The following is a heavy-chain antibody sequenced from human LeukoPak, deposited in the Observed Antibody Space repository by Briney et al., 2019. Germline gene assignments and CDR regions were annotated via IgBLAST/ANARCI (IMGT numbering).Heavy chain of an antibody. CDR1: GGSISSGDYY. J-gene: IGHJ3*02. CDR2: IYYSGST. V-gene: IGHV4-30-4*08. D-gene: IGHD3-22*01. CDR3: ARQWATDYYYDSSGYFLNDAFDI. Sequence: SQTLSLTCTVSGGSISSGDYYWSWIRQPPGKGLEWIGYIYYSGSTYYNPSLKSRVTISVDTSKNQFSLKLSSVTAADTAVYYCARQWATDYYYDSSGYFLNDAFDIWGQGTMVTVSS.